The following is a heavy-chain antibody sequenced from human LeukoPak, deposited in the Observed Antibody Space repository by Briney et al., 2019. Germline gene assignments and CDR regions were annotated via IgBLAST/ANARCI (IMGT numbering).Heavy chain of an antibody. CDR3: AKDYSSSSPLDY. V-gene: IGHV3-43*02. CDR1: GFTFYDYA. Sequence: PGGSLRLSCAASGFTFYDYAMYWVRQAPGKGREWVSLIRGDGGSTYYADSVKGRFTISRDNSKNSLYLQMNSLRTEDNALYYCAKDYSSSSPLDYWGQGTLVTVSS. D-gene: IGHD6-6*01. J-gene: IGHJ4*02. CDR2: IRGDGGST.